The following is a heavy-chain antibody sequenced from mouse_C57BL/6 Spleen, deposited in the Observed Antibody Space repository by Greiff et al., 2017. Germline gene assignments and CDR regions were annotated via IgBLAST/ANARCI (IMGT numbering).Heavy chain of an antibody. V-gene: IGHV1-55*01. CDR1: GYTFTSYW. D-gene: IGHD1-1*01. CDR2: IYPGSGST. Sequence: VKLQQPGAELVKPGASVKMSCKASGYTFTSYWITWVKQRPGPGLEWIGDIYPGSGSTYYKEKFKSKATLTVDTASSTAYMQRSSLTSEDSAVYYFASITTVVATDYWGQSATLTVSS. CDR3: ASITTVVATDY. J-gene: IGHJ2*01.